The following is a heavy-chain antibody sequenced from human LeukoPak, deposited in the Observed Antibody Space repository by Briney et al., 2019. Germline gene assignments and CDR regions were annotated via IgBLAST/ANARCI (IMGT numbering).Heavy chain of an antibody. J-gene: IGHJ6*02. V-gene: IGHV1-8*02. CDR3: ARGMSV. CDR2: MNPNSGNT. Sequence: ASVKVSCKASGGSFSSYAISWVRQAPGQGLEWMGWMNPNSGNTGYAQKFQGRVTMTRNTSISTAYMELSSLRSEDTAVYYCARGMSVWGQGTTVTVSS. CDR1: GGSFSSYA.